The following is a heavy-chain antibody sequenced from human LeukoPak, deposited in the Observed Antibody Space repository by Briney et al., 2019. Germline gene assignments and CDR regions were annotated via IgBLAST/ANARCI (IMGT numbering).Heavy chain of an antibody. CDR2: IIPIFGTA. J-gene: IGHJ4*02. Sequence: SVKVSCKASGGTFSSYAISWVRQAPGQGLEWMGGIIPIFGTANYAQKFQGRVTITTDESTSTAYMELSSLRSEDTALYYCASSILGAYYFDYWGQGTLVTVSS. V-gene: IGHV1-69*05. CDR1: GGTFSSYA. CDR3: ASSILGAYYFDY.